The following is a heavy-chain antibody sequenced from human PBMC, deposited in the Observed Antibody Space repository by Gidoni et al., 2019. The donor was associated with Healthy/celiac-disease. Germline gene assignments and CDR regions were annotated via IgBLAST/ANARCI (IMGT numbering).Heavy chain of an antibody. CDR3: TRDLRGSGWPKGTGYYGTFDY. D-gene: IGHD6-19*01. CDR2: IRRKAYGGTT. J-gene: IGHJ4*02. Sequence: EVQLVESGGGLVQPGRSLRLSCTASGFTFGDYAMIWVRQAPGKGLEWVGFIRRKAYGGTTEYAASVKGRFTISRDDSKSIDYLQMNSLKTEDTAVYYCTRDLRGSGWPKGTGYYGTFDYWGQGTLVTVSS. CDR1: GFTFGDYA. V-gene: IGHV3-49*04.